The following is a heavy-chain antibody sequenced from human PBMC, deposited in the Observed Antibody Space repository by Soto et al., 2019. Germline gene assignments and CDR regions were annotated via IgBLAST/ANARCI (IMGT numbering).Heavy chain of an antibody. D-gene: IGHD3-10*01. CDR1: GFTFSTHW. CDR2: INSGGSTT. V-gene: IGHV3-74*01. J-gene: IGHJ3*01. CDR3: ARYHYFDSGTYACDV. Sequence: PGGSLRLSCAASGFTFSTHWMHWVRQAPGKGLVWVSRINSGGSTTNYADSVKGRFTISRDNAKNTLYLQMNSLRAEDTAVYFCARYHYFDSGTYACDVWGQGTLVSVSS.